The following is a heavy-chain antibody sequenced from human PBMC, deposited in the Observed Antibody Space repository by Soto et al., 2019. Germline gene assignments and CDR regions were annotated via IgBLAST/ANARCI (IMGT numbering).Heavy chain of an antibody. J-gene: IGHJ6*02. CDR3: ARQLAVPYAAYAMDV. CDR1: GFTFSGYG. Sequence: QVHLVESGGGVVQPGRSLRLSCAASGFTFSGYGMLWVRQAQGKGLEWVAVIWYNGSKKYYGESVKGRFTIFRDNSENTLYLEMSSLRAEDTAVYYCARQLAVPYAAYAMDVWGQGTTVTVSS. CDR2: IWYNGSKK. D-gene: IGHD2-15*01. V-gene: IGHV3-33*03.